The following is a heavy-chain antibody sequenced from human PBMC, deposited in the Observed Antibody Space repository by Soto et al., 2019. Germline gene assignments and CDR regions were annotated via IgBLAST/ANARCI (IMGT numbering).Heavy chain of an antibody. CDR1: GYTFTSYG. D-gene: IGHD6-19*01. CDR2: ISAYNGNT. V-gene: IGHV1-18*04. J-gene: IGHJ5*02. Sequence: QVQLVQSGAEVKKPGASVKVSCKASGYTFTSYGISWVRQAPGQGLEWMGWISAYNGNTNYAQKLQGRVTMTTDTSTSTAYMELRSLRSDDTAVYYCARDRERQWLVEGWFDPWGQGNLVTVSS. CDR3: ARDRERQWLVEGWFDP.